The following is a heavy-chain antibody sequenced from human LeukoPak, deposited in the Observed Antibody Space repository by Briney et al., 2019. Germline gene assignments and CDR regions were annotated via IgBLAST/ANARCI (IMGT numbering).Heavy chain of an antibody. D-gene: IGHD1-26*01. V-gene: IGHV3-30*03. CDR3: ARDQRWACDS. CDR1: GFTFTKYG. Sequence: HPGGSLRLSCAASGFTFTKYGMHRVRQAPGKGLEWVAVISDDGNKKYFGDSVKGRFTISRDKSKNTVYLQVTSLRPEGTAVYYCARDQRWACDSWGQGTLVTVSS. J-gene: IGHJ4*02. CDR2: ISDDGNKK.